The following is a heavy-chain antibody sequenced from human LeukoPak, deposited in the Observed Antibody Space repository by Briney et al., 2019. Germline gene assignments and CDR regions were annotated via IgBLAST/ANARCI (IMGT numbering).Heavy chain of an antibody. CDR3: ARDPTPDTAMALHYYYYYMDV. D-gene: IGHD5-18*01. Sequence: GASVKVSCKASGYTFTGYFMHWVRQAPGQGLEWMGWINPNSGGTNYAQKFQGRVTMTRDTSISTAYMELSRLTSDDTAVYYCARDPTPDTAMALHYYYYYMDVWGKGTTVTISS. V-gene: IGHV1-2*02. J-gene: IGHJ6*03. CDR1: GYTFTGYF. CDR2: INPNSGGT.